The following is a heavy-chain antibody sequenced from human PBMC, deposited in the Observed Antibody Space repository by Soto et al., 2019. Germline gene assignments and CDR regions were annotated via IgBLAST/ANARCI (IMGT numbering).Heavy chain of an antibody. V-gene: IGHV3-30-3*01. J-gene: IGHJ2*01. CDR2: ISYDGSNK. CDR3: ARDGGYYYDSSGYYRSNWYFDL. D-gene: IGHD3-22*01. Sequence: GGALRLSCAASGFTFSSYAMHWVRQAPGKGLEWVAVISYDGSNKYYADSVKGRFTISRDNSKNTLYLQMNSLRAEDTAVYYCARDGGYYYDSSGYYRSNWYFDLWGRGTLVTVSS. CDR1: GFTFSSYA.